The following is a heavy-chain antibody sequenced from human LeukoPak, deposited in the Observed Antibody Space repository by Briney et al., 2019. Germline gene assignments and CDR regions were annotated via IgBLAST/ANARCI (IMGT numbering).Heavy chain of an antibody. V-gene: IGHV2-70*11. Sequence: ESGPTLVNPTQTLTLTCTFSGFSLSTSGMCVSWIRQPPGKALEWLARIDWDDDKYYSTSLKTRLTISKDTSKNQVVLTMTNMDPVDTATYYCARGAVTTLDDAFDIWGQGTMVTVSS. D-gene: IGHD4-17*01. CDR2: IDWDDDK. J-gene: IGHJ3*02. CDR1: GFSLSTSGMC. CDR3: ARGAVTTLDDAFDI.